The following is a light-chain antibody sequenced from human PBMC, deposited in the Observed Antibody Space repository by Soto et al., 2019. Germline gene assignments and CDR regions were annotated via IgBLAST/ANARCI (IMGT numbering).Light chain of an antibody. CDR3: IQLSHFPRT. V-gene: IGKV2-24*01. Sequence: VLTQTPLSSPVTLGQPASISCRSSQSLVYSDGNTYLSWLQQRPGQPPRLLIYQGSNRFSGVQDRISGSGAGTDFTLKVGRVEAEDGGVYSCIQLSHFPRTVGQGTKV. J-gene: IGKJ1*01. CDR2: QGS. CDR1: QSLVYSDGNTY.